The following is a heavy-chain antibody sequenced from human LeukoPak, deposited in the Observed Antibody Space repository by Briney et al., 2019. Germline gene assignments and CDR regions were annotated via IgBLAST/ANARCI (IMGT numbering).Heavy chain of an antibody. J-gene: IGHJ3*02. D-gene: IGHD3-3*01. CDR2: IYYSGST. CDR1: GGSISSYY. V-gene: IGHV4-59*01. CDR3: AREEPAHYDFWSGQDAFDI. Sequence: SETLSLTCTVPGGSISSYYWSWIRQPPGKGLEWIGYIYYSGSTNYNPSLKSRVTISVDTSKNQFSLKLSSVTAADTAVYYCAREEPAHYDFWSGQDAFDIWGQGTMVTVSS.